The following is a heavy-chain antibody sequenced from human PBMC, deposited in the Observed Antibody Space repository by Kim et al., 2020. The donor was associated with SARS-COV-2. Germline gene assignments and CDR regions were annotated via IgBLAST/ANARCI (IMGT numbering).Heavy chain of an antibody. D-gene: IGHD4-17*01. CDR2: IYYSGST. V-gene: IGHV4-31*03. CDR3: ARESATTVTNWFDP. CDR1: GGSISSGGYY. J-gene: IGHJ5*02. Sequence: SETLSLTCTVSGGSISSGGYYWSWIRQHPGKGLEWIGYIYYSGSTYYNPSLKSRVTISVDTSKNQFSLKLSSVTAADTAVYYCARESATTVTNWFDPWGQGTLVTVSS.